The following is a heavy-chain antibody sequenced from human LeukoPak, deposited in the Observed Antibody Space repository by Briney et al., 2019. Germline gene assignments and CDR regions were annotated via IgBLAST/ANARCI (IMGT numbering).Heavy chain of an antibody. Sequence: ASVKVSCKASGYTFTSYYMHWVRQAPGQGHEWMGIINPSGGSTSYAQKFQGRVTMTRDTSTSTVYMELSSLRSEDTAVYYCARDVGAAAAAHLYYFDYWGQGTLVTVSS. D-gene: IGHD6-13*01. V-gene: IGHV1-46*01. CDR1: GYTFTSYY. CDR3: ARDVGAAAAAHLYYFDY. J-gene: IGHJ4*02. CDR2: INPSGGST.